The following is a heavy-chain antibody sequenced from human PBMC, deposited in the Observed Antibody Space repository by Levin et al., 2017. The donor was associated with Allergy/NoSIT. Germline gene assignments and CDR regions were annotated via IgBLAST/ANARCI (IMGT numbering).Heavy chain of an antibody. Sequence: GESLKISCKASGYTFTSYYMHWVRQAPGQGLEWMGIINPSGGSTSYAQKFQGRVTMTRDTSTSTVYMELSSLRSEDTAVYYCARFGGSGSYYNAYYYGMDVWGQGTTVTVSS. CDR1: GYTFTSYY. J-gene: IGHJ6*02. CDR2: INPSGGST. D-gene: IGHD3-10*01. CDR3: ARFGGSGSYYNAYYYGMDV. V-gene: IGHV1-46*01.